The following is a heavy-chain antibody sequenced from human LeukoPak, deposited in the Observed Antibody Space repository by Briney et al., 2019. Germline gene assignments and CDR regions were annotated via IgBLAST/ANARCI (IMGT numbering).Heavy chain of an antibody. D-gene: IGHD1-20*01. J-gene: IGHJ4*02. V-gene: IGHV4-4*09. CDR1: GDSMSSSY. Sequence: SETLSLTCTVSGDSMSSSYWNWIRQPPGKGLEWIGCISAGGSTNYNPSLKSRIIISVDMSKTQFSLKLTSVTAADTAIYYCARLIPGTTGHRINYFDYWGRGTLVTVSS. CDR3: ARLIPGTTGHRINYFDY. CDR2: ISAGGST.